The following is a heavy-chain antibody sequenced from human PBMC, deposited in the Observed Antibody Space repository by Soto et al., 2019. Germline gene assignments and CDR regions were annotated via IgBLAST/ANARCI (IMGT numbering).Heavy chain of an antibody. CDR1: GFSLSNARMG. CDR3: ARMYYGSVSYYNWFDP. CDR2: IFSNDEK. V-gene: IGHV2-26*01. D-gene: IGHD3-10*01. J-gene: IGHJ5*02. Sequence: QVTLKESGPVLVKPTETLALTRTVSGFSLSNARMGVSWIRQPPGKALEWLAHIFSNDEKSYSTSLKSRLTISKDTSKSQVVLTMTNMDPVDTATYYCARMYYGSVSYYNWFDPWGQGTLVTVSS.